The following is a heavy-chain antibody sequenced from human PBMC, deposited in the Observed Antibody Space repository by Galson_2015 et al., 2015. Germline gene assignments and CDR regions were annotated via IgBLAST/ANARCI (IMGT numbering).Heavy chain of an antibody. CDR3: ARVRRYGNPIWGIIIKVNWFDP. Sequence: SVKVSCKASGCLFSTFDINWVRQATGQGLEWMGGMNPNSGNTGFAQKFQGRVTMTRNTSISTAYMELSSLRSEDTAVYYCARVRRYGNPIWGIIIKVNWFDPWGQGTLVTVSS. V-gene: IGHV1-8*01. CDR1: GCLFSTFD. D-gene: IGHD3-10*01. J-gene: IGHJ5*02. CDR2: MNPNSGNT.